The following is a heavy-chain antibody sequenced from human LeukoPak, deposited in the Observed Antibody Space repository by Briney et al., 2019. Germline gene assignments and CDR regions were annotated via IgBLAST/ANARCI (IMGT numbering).Heavy chain of an antibody. CDR2: IYTSGST. D-gene: IGHD3-3*01. Sequence: SETLSLTCTVSGGSISSSSYYWGWIRQPAGKGLEWIGRIYTSGSTYYNPSLKSRVTISVDTSKNQFSLKLSSVTAADTAVYYCARDIHDNWFDPWGQGTLVTVSS. CDR1: GGSISSSSYY. V-gene: IGHV4-39*07. J-gene: IGHJ5*02. CDR3: ARDIHDNWFDP.